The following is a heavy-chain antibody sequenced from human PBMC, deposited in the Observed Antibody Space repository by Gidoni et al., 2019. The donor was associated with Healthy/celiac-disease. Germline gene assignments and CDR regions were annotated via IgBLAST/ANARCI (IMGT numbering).Heavy chain of an antibody. D-gene: IGHD6-25*01. CDR3: ARVGGRYYFDY. Sequence: QVQLQQWGAGLLKPSETLSLTCAVYGGSFSGYCWSWIRQPPGKGLEWIGEINHSGSTNYNPSLKSRVTISVDTSKNQFSLKLSSVTAADTAVYYCARVGGRYYFDYWGQGTLVTVSS. CDR2: INHSGST. J-gene: IGHJ4*02. V-gene: IGHV4-34*01. CDR1: GGSFSGYC.